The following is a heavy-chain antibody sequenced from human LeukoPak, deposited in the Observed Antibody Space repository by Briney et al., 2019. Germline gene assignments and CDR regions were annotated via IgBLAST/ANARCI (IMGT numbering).Heavy chain of an antibody. CDR1: GYTFSGYY. Sequence: ASVKVPCKTSGYTFSGYYMNWVRQAPGQGLEWMGWINPNSGGTNSAQKFQGRVTMTRDTSISTAYMELSRLRSDDTAVYYCARDRVIVGPSDAFDIWGQGTMVTVSS. CDR2: INPNSGGT. CDR3: ARDRVIVGPSDAFDI. D-gene: IGHD3-22*01. J-gene: IGHJ3*02. V-gene: IGHV1-2*02.